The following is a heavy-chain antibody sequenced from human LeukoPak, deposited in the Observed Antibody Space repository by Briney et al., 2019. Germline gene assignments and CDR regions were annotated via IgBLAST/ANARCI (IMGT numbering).Heavy chain of an antibody. D-gene: IGHD3-3*01. CDR2: ISYDGSNK. Sequence: PGGSLRLSCAASGFTFSSYAMHWVRQAPGKGLEWVAVISYDGSNKYYADSVKGRFTISRDNSKNTLYLQMNSLRAEDTAVYYCARDGGVTISFDYWGQGTLVTVSS. V-gene: IGHV3-30-3*01. CDR3: ARDGGVTISFDY. CDR1: GFTFSSYA. J-gene: IGHJ4*02.